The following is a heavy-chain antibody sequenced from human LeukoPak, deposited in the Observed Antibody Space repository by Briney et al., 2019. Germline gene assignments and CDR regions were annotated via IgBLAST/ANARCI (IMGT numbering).Heavy chain of an antibody. V-gene: IGHV3-74*01. Sequence: PGGSLRLSCAASGFTFSSYWMHWVRQAPGEGLVWVSRINSDGSSTLYADSVKGRFTISRDNAKNTLYLQMNSLRAEDTAVYYCARVAWDAFDIWGQGTMVTVSS. CDR1: GFTFSSYW. CDR3: ARVAWDAFDI. CDR2: INSDGSST. J-gene: IGHJ3*02.